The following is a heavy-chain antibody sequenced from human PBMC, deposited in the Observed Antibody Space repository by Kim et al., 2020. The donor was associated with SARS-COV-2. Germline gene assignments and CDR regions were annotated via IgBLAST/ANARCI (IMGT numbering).Heavy chain of an antibody. D-gene: IGHD6-19*01. CDR1: GFTLTKYG. Sequence: GGSLRLSCKASGFTLTKYGMHWVRQAPGTGLEWVAFVSYDGSVKYYGETVKGRFTISRDTSKNTLFLQMDSLRAEDTAVYYCTRGAVSGNVALGIWGQGSLVTVSS. J-gene: IGHJ3*02. V-gene: IGHV3-30*03. CDR2: VSYDGSVK. CDR3: TRGAVSGNVALGI.